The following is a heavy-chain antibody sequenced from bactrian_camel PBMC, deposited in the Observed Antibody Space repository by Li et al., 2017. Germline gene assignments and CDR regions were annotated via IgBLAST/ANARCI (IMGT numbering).Heavy chain of an antibody. CDR3: AHSQGGGSWYTSADFGY. V-gene: IGHV3S1*01. Sequence: HVQLVESGGGTAQAGGSLRLSCAASGYIYGNVCMGWFRQAPGKGLEWVSGISSGGGTTYYADSVKGRFTISRDNAKNTVYLQMNSLKSEDTALYYCAHSQGGGSWYTSADFGYWGQGTQVTVS. J-gene: IGHJ6*01. CDR1: GYIYGNVC. D-gene: IGHD6*01. CDR2: ISSGGGTT.